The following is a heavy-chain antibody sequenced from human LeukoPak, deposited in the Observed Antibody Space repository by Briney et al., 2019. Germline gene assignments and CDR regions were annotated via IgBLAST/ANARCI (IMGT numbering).Heavy chain of an antibody. D-gene: IGHD5-12*01. V-gene: IGHV4-34*01. CDR2: ISRSGST. J-gene: IGHJ6*02. CDR1: GGSFSDYY. Sequence: SETLSLTCAVYGGSFSDYYWSWIRQPPGKGLEWVGEISRSGSTIYNPSLKSRVTISVDTSKNQFSLKLSSVTAADTAVYYCARDSLRWAATIIYYYYYGMDVWGQGTTVTVSS. CDR3: ARDSLRWAATIIYYYYYGMDV.